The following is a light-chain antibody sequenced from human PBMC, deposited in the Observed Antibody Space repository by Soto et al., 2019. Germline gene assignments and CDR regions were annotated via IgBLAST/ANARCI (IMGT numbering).Light chain of an antibody. CDR3: MQGTHWPPT. V-gene: IGKV2-30*01. Sequence: DVVMTQSPLSLPVTLGQPASISCRSSQSLVYSDGNTFLNWFQQRPGQSPRRLISKVSNRDSGVPDRFSGRWSGTDFTLKISRVEADDVGVYYCMQGTHWPPTFGQGTKLEIK. CDR1: QSLVYSDGNTF. CDR2: KVS. J-gene: IGKJ2*01.